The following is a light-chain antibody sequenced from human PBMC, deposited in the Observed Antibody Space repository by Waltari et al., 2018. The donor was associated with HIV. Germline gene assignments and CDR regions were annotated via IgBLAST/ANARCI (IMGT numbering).Light chain of an antibody. V-gene: IGLV1-51*02. J-gene: IGLJ1*01. CDR3: GTWDSSLSAFYV. CDR1: SSNIGNTY. Sequence: QSVLTQPPSVSAAPGQKVTISCSGSSSNIGNTYLPWYQQLPGTAPKLLIYENNKRPSGIPDRFSGSKSGTSATLGITGLQTGDEADYYCGTWDSSLSAFYVFGTGTKVTVL. CDR2: ENN.